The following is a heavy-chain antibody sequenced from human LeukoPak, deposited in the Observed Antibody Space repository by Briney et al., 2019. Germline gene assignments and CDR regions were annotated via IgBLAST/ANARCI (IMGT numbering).Heavy chain of an antibody. CDR2: ISGSSNYI. CDR3: ARVQDGSYYGLYYYYYMDV. CDR1: GSPFSSYS. Sequence: GGSLRLSCAASGSPFSSYSMDWVRQAPGKGLEWVSSISGSSNYIFYADSVRGRFTISRDNAKNSLFLQMNSLRAEDTAVYYCARVQDGSYYGLYYYYYMDVWGKGTTVTVSS. D-gene: IGHD1-26*01. J-gene: IGHJ6*03. V-gene: IGHV3-21*01.